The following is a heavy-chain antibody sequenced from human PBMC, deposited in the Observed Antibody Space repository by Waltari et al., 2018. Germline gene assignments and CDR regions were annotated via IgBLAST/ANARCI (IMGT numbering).Heavy chain of an antibody. J-gene: IGHJ5*02. CDR2: RNHKSGGT. Sequence: QVQLVQSGAEVKKPGASVKVSCKASGYTFTGYYMHWVRQAPGQVLEWMGWRNHKSGGTNYAQKFQGRVSRTRDTSISTAYMELSRLGSDDTAVYYCAREHRYSGRALYNGFDPWGQGTLVTVSS. V-gene: IGHV1-2*02. CDR1: GYTFTGYY. D-gene: IGHD1-26*01. CDR3: AREHRYSGRALYNGFDP.